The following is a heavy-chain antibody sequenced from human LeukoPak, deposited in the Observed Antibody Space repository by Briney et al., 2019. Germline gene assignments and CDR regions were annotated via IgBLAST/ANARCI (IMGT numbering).Heavy chain of an antibody. V-gene: IGHV4-34*01. CDR1: GQLFSLYY. Sequence: SETLSLTCTVYGQLFSLYYWSWIRQPPGKGLEWIGEINHSGSANYNPSLKSRVTISVDTSKNQFSLKQCCVIAEDTAVYYCASLRKHAIWGQGTLVTVSS. CDR3: ASLRKHAI. CDR2: INHSGSA. D-gene: IGHD1-14*01. J-gene: IGHJ4*02.